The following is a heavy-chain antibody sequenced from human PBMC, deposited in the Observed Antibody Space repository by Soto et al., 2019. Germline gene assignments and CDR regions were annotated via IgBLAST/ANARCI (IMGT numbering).Heavy chain of an antibody. CDR1: GFTFSSYG. CDR2: ISYDGSNK. D-gene: IGHD3-10*01. CDR3: AKDLDYYNGLDY. J-gene: IGHJ4*02. Sequence: GGSLRLSCAASGFTFSSYGMHWVRQAPGKGLEWVAVISYDGSNKYYADSVKGRFTISRDNSKNTLYLQMNSLRAEDTAVYYCAKDLDYYNGLDYWGQGTLVTVSS. V-gene: IGHV3-30*18.